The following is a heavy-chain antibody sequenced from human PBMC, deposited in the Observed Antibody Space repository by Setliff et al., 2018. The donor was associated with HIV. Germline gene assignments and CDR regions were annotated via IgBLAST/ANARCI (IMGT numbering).Heavy chain of an antibody. D-gene: IGHD1-26*01. J-gene: IGHJ4*02. Sequence: VKVSCKASGYTFTNYDINWVRQVPGQGLEWMGRMNPDSGLTDYAPKLQGRVIMTRNTSITTAYMQVTRLRSDDTAVYYCARGSFGGSYSSFWGQGTLVTVSS. CDR2: MNPDSGLT. CDR1: GYTFTNYD. CDR3: ARGSFGGSYSSF. V-gene: IGHV1-8*01.